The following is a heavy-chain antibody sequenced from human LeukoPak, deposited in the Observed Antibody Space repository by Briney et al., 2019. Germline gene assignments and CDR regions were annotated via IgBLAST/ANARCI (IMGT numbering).Heavy chain of an antibody. J-gene: IGHJ6*04. D-gene: IGHD6-19*01. Sequence: ASVKVSCKASGYTFTSYGISWVRQAPGQGLEWMGWISAYNGNTNYAQKLQGRVTMTTGTSTSTAFMELRSLRSDDTAVYYCAREIGIAVAGTIYYYYGMDVWGKGTTVTVSS. V-gene: IGHV1-18*04. CDR1: GYTFTSYG. CDR2: ISAYNGNT. CDR3: AREIGIAVAGTIYYYYGMDV.